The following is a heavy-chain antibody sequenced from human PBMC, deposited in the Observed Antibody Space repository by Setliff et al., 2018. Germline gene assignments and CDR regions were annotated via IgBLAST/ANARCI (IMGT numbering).Heavy chain of an antibody. V-gene: IGHV3-23*03. Sequence: PGGSLRLSCAASGFTFTSDALTWVRQAPGKGLEWVSIISGDGGSIYYADSVKGRFTISRDNSNNTLYLQMSSLIAEDTAVYYCAKPRVELRWGFESWGQGTLVTVSS. CDR3: AKPRVELRWGFES. J-gene: IGHJ4*02. CDR1: GFTFTSDA. D-gene: IGHD1-7*01. CDR2: ISGDGGSI.